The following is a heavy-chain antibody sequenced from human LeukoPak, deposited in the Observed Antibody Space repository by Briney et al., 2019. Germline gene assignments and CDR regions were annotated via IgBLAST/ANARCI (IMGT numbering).Heavy chain of an antibody. CDR3: ARDSALAQAVMFDY. D-gene: IGHD6-19*01. V-gene: IGHV4-38-2*02. Sequence: SETLSLTCTVSGHSISSGYYWGWVRQPPGKGLEWIGSLFYTGSTYYNPSLTSRISMSIDTSKNQFSLQLSCVTAADTAVYYCARDSALAQAVMFDYWGQGTLVTVSS. CDR1: GHSISSGYY. J-gene: IGHJ4*02. CDR2: LFYTGST.